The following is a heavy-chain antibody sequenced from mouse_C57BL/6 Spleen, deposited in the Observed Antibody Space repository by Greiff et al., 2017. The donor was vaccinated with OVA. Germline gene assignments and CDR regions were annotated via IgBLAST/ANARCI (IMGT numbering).Heavy chain of an antibody. D-gene: IGHD2-2*01. CDR2: IDPETGGT. J-gene: IGHJ1*03. CDR1: GYTFTDYE. Sequence: QVQLQQSGAELVRPGASVTLSCKASGYTFTDYEMHWVKQTPVHGLEWIGAIDPETGGTAYNQKFKGKAILTADKSSSTAYMELRSLTSEDSAVYYCTRAYGNDVGHWYFDVWGTGTTVTVSS. V-gene: IGHV1-15*01. CDR3: TRAYGNDVGHWYFDV.